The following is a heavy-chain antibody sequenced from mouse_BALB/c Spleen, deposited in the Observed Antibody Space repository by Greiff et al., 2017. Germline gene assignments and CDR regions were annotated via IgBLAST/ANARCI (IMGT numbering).Heavy chain of an antibody. CDR2: IYPGSGST. CDR1: GYTFTSYW. J-gene: IGHJ4*01. D-gene: IGHD2-4*01. CDR3: ARRGYDYDYAMDY. V-gene: IGHV1S22*01. Sequence: LQQPGSELVRPGASVKLSCKASGYTFTSYWMHWVKQRHGQGLEWIGNIYPGSGSTNYDEKFKDKATLTVDKSSSTAYMQLSSPTSEDSAVYYCARRGYDYDYAMDYWGQGTSVTVSS.